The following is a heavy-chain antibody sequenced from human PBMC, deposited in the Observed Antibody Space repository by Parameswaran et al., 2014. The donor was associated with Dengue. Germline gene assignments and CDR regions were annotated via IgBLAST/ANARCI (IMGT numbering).Heavy chain of an antibody. CDR3: ATNLRQQLVLETWFDP. J-gene: IGHJ5*02. Sequence: VRQAPGKGLEWVANIKQDGNEKYYVDSVKGRFTVSRDNVKNSLYLQMNSLRAEDTALYYCATNLRQQLVLETWFDPWGQGTLVTVSS. CDR2: IKQDGNEK. V-gene: IGHV3-7*01. D-gene: IGHD6-13*01.